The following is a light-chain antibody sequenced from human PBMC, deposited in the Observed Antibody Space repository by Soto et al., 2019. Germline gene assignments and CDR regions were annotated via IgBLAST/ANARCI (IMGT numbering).Light chain of an antibody. CDR1: QSVSSN. V-gene: IGKV3-15*01. CDR2: GAS. CDR3: QQYNNWPRT. Sequence: EIVMTQSPATLSVSPGERATLSCRASQSVSSNLAWYQQKPGQGPRLLIYGASTRATGIPARFSGSGSGTEFTRTISSLQSEDFAVYYCQQYNNWPRTFGQGTKVEIK. J-gene: IGKJ1*01.